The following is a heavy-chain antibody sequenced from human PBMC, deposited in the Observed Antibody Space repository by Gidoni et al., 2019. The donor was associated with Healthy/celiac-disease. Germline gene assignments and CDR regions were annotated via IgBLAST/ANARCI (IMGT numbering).Heavy chain of an antibody. D-gene: IGHD4-17*01. Sequence: EVQLLESGGGWVQPGGSLRLSCAASEFTFSSYAMSWVRQALGKGLEWVSAISGSGGSTYYADSVKGRFTITRDNSKNTLYLQMNSLRAEDTAVYYCAKHIDYGDPPFFDYWGQGTLVTVSS. CDR3: AKHIDYGDPPFFDY. CDR2: ISGSGGST. CDR1: EFTFSSYA. V-gene: IGHV3-23*01. J-gene: IGHJ4*02.